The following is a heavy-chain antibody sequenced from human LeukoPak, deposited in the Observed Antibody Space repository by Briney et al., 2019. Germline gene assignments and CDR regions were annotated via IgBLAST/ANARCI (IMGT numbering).Heavy chain of an antibody. CDR3: ATDVWSGYYTGGVENY. Sequence: GASVKVSCKASGYRFTGYYLHWVRQAPGQGLEWMGRIIPILGIANYAQKFQGRVTITADKSTSTAYMELSSLRSEDTAVYYCATDVWSGYYTGGVENYWGQGTLVTVSS. V-gene: IGHV1-69*02. CDR2: IIPILGIA. J-gene: IGHJ4*02. D-gene: IGHD3-3*01. CDR1: GYRFTGYY.